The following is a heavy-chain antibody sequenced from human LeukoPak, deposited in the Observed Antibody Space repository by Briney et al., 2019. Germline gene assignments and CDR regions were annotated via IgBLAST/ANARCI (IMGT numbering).Heavy chain of an antibody. Sequence: PGGSLRLSCAASGFTFSSYGMHWVRQAPGKGLEWVAFIRYDGSIKYYADSVKGRFTISRDNSKNTLFLQMNSLRVEDTAVYYCAREYYDFWSGYYRAPPYFDYWGQGTLVTVSS. J-gene: IGHJ4*02. CDR2: IRYDGSIK. V-gene: IGHV3-30*02. CDR1: GFTFSSYG. D-gene: IGHD3-3*01. CDR3: AREYYDFWSGYYRAPPYFDY.